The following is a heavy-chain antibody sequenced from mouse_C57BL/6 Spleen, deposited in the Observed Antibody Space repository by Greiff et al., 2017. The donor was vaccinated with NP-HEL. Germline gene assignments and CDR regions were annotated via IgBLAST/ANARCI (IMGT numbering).Heavy chain of an antibody. D-gene: IGHD2-4*01. V-gene: IGHV1-77*01. Sequence: VQLQESGAELVKPGASVKISCKASGYTFTDYYINWVKQRPGQGLEWIGKIGPGSGSTYYNEKFKGKATLTADKSSSTAYMQLSSLTSEDSAGYFCAIYYDYDDGYSMDYWGQGTSVTVSS. CDR3: AIYYDYDDGYSMDY. CDR2: IGPGSGST. J-gene: IGHJ4*01. CDR1: GYTFTDYY.